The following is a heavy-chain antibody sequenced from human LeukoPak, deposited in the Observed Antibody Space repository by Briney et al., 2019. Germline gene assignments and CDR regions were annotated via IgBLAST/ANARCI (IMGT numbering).Heavy chain of an antibody. Sequence: PSETLSLTCTVSGGSISSYYWSWIRQPPGKGLEWIGYIYYSGSTNYNPSLKSRVTISVDTSKNQFSLKLSSVTAADTAVYYCAKSVHSGYDLGAWFDPWGQGTLVTVSS. CDR1: GGSISSYY. CDR2: IYYSGST. CDR3: AKSVHSGYDLGAWFDP. J-gene: IGHJ5*02. V-gene: IGHV4-59*01. D-gene: IGHD5-12*01.